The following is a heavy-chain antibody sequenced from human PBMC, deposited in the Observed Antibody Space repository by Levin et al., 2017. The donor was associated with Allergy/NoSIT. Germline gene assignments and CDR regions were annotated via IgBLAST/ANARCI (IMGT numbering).Heavy chain of an antibody. V-gene: IGHV2-70*01. D-gene: IGHD3-3*01. CDR3: ARNQHYDLWSGYSFGYCGMDV. CDR2: IDWNDDE. Sequence: SGPTLVKPTQTLTLTCTFSGFSLTTRGMCVTWIRQPPGKALEWLALIDWNDDEYYSTSLKPRLTISKDHSNTQLVLPLTDMEPVDTGTYFCARNQHYDLWSGYSFGYCGMDVWGQGTTVTVSS. CDR1: GFSLTTRGMC. J-gene: IGHJ6*02.